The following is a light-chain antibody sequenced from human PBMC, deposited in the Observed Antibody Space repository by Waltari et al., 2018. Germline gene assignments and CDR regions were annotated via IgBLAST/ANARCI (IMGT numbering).Light chain of an antibody. V-gene: IGLV1-47*01. CDR2: RSN. J-gene: IGLJ1*01. Sequence: QSLLTQPSSASGTPGQRVTISCSGTNSNIGRTSVFWYQQLPGTAPKLRLYRSNQRPSGVPDRLSGSKSGTSASLAISGLRSEDEADYYCAAWDDSLSVSYVFGSGTKVTV. CDR3: AAWDDSLSVSYV. CDR1: NSNIGRTS.